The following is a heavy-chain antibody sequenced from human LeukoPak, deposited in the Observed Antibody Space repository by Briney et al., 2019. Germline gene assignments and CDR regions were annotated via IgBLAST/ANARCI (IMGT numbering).Heavy chain of an antibody. V-gene: IGHV3-23*01. CDR1: GFTFSSYA. CDR2: ISGSGGSA. D-gene: IGHD6-13*01. Sequence: GGSLRLSCAASGFTFSSYAMSWVRQAPGKGLEWVSTISGSGGSAYHADSVKGRFTISRDNSENTLYLQMNSLRAEDTAVYYCAQASIAAAGILDYWGQGTLVTVSS. J-gene: IGHJ4*02. CDR3: AQASIAAAGILDY.